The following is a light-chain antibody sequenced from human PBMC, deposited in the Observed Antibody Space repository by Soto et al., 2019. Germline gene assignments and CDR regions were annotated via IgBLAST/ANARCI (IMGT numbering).Light chain of an antibody. CDR2: SAS. CDR1: QSIAGY. Sequence: QMTQPTSSLSASVGDGGTIPCRASQSIAGYLSWCQQKPGKAPKLFIYSASTVQRGVSSRFGGSGSGTDCTLIIAGLQPEDCSTYYCPQSFTVPITFGQGTRLEI. V-gene: IGKV1-39*01. J-gene: IGKJ5*01. CDR3: PQSFTVPIT.